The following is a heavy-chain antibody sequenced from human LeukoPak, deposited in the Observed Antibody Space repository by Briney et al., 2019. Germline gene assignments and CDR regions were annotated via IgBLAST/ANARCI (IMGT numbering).Heavy chain of an antibody. CDR2: ISYDGNNK. D-gene: IGHD3-3*01. J-gene: IGHJ4*02. Sequence: GKSLRLSCAASGFIFSNYNIPWVRQAPGKGLEWVAIISYDGNNKYYADSVQGRFTISRDNSKNTVYLQMHSLRPEDTAVYYCAKGAILFWSGYSFDYWGQGTPVTVSS. CDR1: GFIFSNYN. CDR3: AKGAILFWSGYSFDY. V-gene: IGHV3-30*18.